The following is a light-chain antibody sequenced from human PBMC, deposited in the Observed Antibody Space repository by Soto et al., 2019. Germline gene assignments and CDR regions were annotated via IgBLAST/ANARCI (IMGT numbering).Light chain of an antibody. CDR2: DVS. CDR3: SSYTSSSTLDNV. Sequence: QSVLTQPASVSGSPGQSITISCTGTSSDVGGYNYVSWYQQHPGKAPKLMIYDVSNRPSGVSNRFSGSKSGNTASLTISGLQAEDEADYYCSSYTSSSTLDNVFGTGTRSPS. V-gene: IGLV2-14*01. CDR1: SSDVGGYNY. J-gene: IGLJ1*01.